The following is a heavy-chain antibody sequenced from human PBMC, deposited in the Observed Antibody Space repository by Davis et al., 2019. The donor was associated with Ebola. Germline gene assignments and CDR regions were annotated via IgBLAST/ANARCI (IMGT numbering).Heavy chain of an antibody. CDR1: GYTFTGYY. CDR3: ARSITFGGVIVTPLMSYYYYYGMDV. J-gene: IGHJ6*02. D-gene: IGHD3-16*02. CDR2: MNPNSGNT. V-gene: IGHV1-8*02. Sequence: ASVKVSCKASGYTFTGYYMHWVRQAPGQGLEWMGWMNPNSGNTGYAQKFQGRVTMTRNTSISTAYMELSSLRSEDTAVYYCARSITFGGVIVTPLMSYYYYYGMDVWGQGTTVTVSS.